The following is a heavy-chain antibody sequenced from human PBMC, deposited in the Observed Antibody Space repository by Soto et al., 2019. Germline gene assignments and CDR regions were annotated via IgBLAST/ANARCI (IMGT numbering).Heavy chain of an antibody. CDR2: ISSSTTYI. J-gene: IGHJ4*02. Sequence: PGGSLRLSCAASGSTFSTYSMSWVLQAPWKGLEWVSSISSSTTYIYYADSVKGRFTISRDNAKNSLYLQMNSLRAEDTAVYYCARDPRLDSSGWLWYWGQGTLVTVSS. V-gene: IGHV3-21*01. D-gene: IGHD6-19*01. CDR1: GSTFSTYS. CDR3: ARDPRLDSSGWLWY.